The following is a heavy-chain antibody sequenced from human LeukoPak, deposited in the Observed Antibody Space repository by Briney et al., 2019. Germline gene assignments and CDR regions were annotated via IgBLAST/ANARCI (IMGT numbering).Heavy chain of an antibody. D-gene: IGHD6-6*01. CDR1: GFTFTGYG. CDR3: AKNEASGYSGSSVDY. Sequence: GGSLRLSCAASGFTFTGYGMHWVRQAPGKGLEWVAFIRYDGSDKYYADSVKGRFTISRDNSKNTLYLQMNSLRAEDTAVYYCAKNEASGYSGSSVDYWGQGTLVTVSS. V-gene: IGHV3-30*02. J-gene: IGHJ4*02. CDR2: IRYDGSDK.